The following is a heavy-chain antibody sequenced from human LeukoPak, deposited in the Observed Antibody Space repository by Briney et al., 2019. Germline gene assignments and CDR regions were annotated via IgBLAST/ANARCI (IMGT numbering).Heavy chain of an antibody. V-gene: IGHV3-23*01. CDR1: GITLSNYG. J-gene: IGHJ4*02. Sequence: GGSLRLSCAVSGITLSNYGMSWVRQAPGKGLEWVAGMSGSGGRTNYADPVKGRFTISRDNPKNTLYLQMNSLRAEDTAVYFCAKRGVVIRVILVGFHKEAYYFDSWGQGALVTVSS. CDR3: AKRGVVIRVILVGFHKEAYYFDS. CDR2: MSGSGGRT. D-gene: IGHD3-22*01.